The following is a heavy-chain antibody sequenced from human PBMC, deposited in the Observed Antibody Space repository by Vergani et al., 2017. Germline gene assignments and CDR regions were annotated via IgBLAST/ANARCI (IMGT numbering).Heavy chain of an antibody. J-gene: IGHJ5*02. CDR3: ARHSTVEWLVKLGWIDP. D-gene: IGHD6-19*01. V-gene: IGHV4-39*01. CDR1: GASIRSSNYY. Sequence: QLQLQASGPGLVKPSATLSLTCSVSGASIRSSNYYWGWIRQPPGKGLEWIASIYYCGSTYYNPSLKSRVTISVDTSKNQFSLKLSSVTAADTAVYFCARHSTVEWLVKLGWIDPWGQGILVTVSS. CDR2: IYYCGST.